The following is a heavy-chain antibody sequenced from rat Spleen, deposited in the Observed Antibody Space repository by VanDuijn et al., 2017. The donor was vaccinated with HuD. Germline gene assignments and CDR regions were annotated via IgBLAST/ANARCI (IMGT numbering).Heavy chain of an antibody. V-gene: IGHV5-58*01. CDR2: ITNTGGST. Sequence: EVQLVESGGGLVQPGRSLKLSCVASGFTFTNYWMYWVRQAPGKGLEWVSSITNTGGSTYYPDSVKGRFTISRVNSENTVYLQMNSLRSKDTATYYCAVAGYGYWGQGVMVTVSS. CDR1: GFTFTNYW. D-gene: IGHD4-3*01. CDR3: AVAGYGY. J-gene: IGHJ2*01.